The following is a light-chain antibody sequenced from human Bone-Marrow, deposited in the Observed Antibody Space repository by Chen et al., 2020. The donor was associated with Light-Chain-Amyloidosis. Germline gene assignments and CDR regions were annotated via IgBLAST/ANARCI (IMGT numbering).Light chain of an antibody. J-gene: IGLJ3*02. V-gene: IGLV3-21*02. Sequence: SYVLTQPSSVSVAPGQTATIACGGNTIGSTRVYSYQQTQGQAPLLVVYDDSDRPSGIPERWSGSNAGNTATLTISRVEAGDEADYYCQVWDRSSDRPVFGGGTKLTVL. CDR3: QVWDRSSDRPV. CDR1: TIGSTR. CDR2: DDS.